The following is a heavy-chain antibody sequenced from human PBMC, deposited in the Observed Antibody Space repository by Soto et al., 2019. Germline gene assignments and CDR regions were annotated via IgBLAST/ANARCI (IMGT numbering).Heavy chain of an antibody. V-gene: IGHV1-24*01. CDR2: FDPEDGET. CDR3: ATAIAARLAFDI. Sequence: ASVKVSCKVSGYTLTELSMHWVRQAPGKGLEWMGGFDPEDGETIYAQKFQGRVTMTEDTSTDTAYMELSSLRSEDTAVYYCATAIAARLAFDIWGQGTMVTVSS. J-gene: IGHJ3*02. D-gene: IGHD6-6*01. CDR1: GYTLTELS.